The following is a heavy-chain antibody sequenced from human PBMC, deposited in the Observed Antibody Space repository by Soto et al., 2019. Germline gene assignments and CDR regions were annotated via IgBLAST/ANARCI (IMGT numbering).Heavy chain of an antibody. CDR1: GGTFGSYA. V-gene: IGHV1-69*01. J-gene: IGHJ6*01. CDR2: IIPIPGRA. CDR3: ARSQGSSTSLEIYYYYYYGMDV. D-gene: IGHD2-2*01. Sequence: QVQLVQSGAEVKKPGSSVKVSCKASGGTFGSYAISWVRQAPGQGLEWMGGIIPIPGRANYAQMCQGRVTIAADESPSTAYMEQSSLRSDDTAVYYCARSQGSSTSLEIYYYYYYGMDVWGQGTTVTVSS.